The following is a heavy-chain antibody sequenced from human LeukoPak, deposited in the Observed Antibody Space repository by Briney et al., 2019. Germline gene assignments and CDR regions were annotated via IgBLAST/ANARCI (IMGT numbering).Heavy chain of an antibody. V-gene: IGHV5-51*01. CDR1: GYRFTSYW. D-gene: IGHD2-8*01. CDR2: IYPGDSDT. Sequence: GESLKISCKGSGYRFTSYWIGWVRQLPGEGLEWMAIIYPGDSDTRYSPSFQGQVTISADKSISTAYLQWSSLKASDAAMYYCARRGVYATSPFDYWGQGTLVTVSS. CDR3: ARRGVYATSPFDY. J-gene: IGHJ4*02.